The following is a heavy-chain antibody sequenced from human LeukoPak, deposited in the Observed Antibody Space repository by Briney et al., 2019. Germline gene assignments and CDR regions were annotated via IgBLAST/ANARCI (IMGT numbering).Heavy chain of an antibody. CDR2: ISSSSSYI. CDR1: GFTFSSYS. CDR3: ATGSPEGYGLIDY. J-gene: IGHJ4*02. D-gene: IGHD4-17*01. V-gene: IGHV3-21*01. Sequence: GGSLRLSCAASGFTFSSYSMNWVRQAPGKGLEWVSSISSSSSYIYYADSVKGRFTISRDNAKNSLYLQMNSLRAEDTAVYYCATGSPEGYGLIDYWGQGTLVTVSS.